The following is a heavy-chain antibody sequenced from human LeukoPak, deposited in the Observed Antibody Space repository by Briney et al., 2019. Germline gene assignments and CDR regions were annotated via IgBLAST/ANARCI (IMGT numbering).Heavy chain of an antibody. CDR2: INHSGST. CDR1: GGSFSGYY. CDR3: ARAMITVYGDDVFDI. Sequence: SETLSLTCAVYGGSFSGYYWSWIRQPPGKGLEWIGEINHSGSTNYNPSLKSRVTISVDTSKNQFSLKLSSVTAADTAVYYCARAMITVYGDDVFDIWGQGTIVTVSS. V-gene: IGHV4-34*01. D-gene: IGHD4-17*01. J-gene: IGHJ3*02.